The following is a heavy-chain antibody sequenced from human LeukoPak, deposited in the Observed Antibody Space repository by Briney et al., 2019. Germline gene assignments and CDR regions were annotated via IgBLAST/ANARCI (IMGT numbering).Heavy chain of an antibody. D-gene: IGHD3-3*01. CDR2: INPNSGGT. J-gene: IGHJ4*02. CDR1: GYTFTGYY. Sequence: GASVKVSCKASGYTFTGYYMHWVRQAPGQGLEWMGWINPNSGGTNYAQKFQGRVAMTRDTSISTAYMELSRLRSDDTAVYYCASSRDFWSGAGRSDYWGQGTLVTVSS. CDR3: ASSRDFWSGAGRSDY. V-gene: IGHV1-2*02.